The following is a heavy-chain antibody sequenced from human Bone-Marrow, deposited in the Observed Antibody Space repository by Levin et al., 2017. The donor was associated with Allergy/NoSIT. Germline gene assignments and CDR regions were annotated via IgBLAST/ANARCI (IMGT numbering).Heavy chain of an antibody. Sequence: AFGFAFNNYAMSWVRQAPGKGLEWVSAISGSGGSTYYADSMKGRFTISRDNSKDTLFLQMNSLRVEDTARYYCAKAGTTVMLDYSYLDVWGEGTAVTVSS. J-gene: IGHJ6*03. D-gene: IGHD4-17*01. V-gene: IGHV3-23*01. CDR1: GFAFNNYA. CDR3: AKAGTTVMLDYSYLDV. CDR2: ISGSGGST.